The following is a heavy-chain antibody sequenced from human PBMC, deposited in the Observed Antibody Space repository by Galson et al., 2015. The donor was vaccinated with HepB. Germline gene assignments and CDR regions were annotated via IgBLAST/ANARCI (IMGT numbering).Heavy chain of an antibody. CDR1: GFTFRNYA. V-gene: IGHV3-23*01. J-gene: IGHJ4*02. D-gene: IGHD6-19*01. CDR2: IDGPTTNN. Sequence: SLRLSCAASGFTFRNYAMIWGRQSPARGLEWLSTIDGPTTNNHYAESVRGRFTIFRDNSENTVYLQMNSLSAEDTAVYYCSVWLDAHFDYWGRGTVVTVSS. CDR3: SVWLDAHFDY.